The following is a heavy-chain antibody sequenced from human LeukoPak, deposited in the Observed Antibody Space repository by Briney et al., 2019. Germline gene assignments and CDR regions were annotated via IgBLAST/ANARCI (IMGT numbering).Heavy chain of an antibody. CDR1: GGSISSGDYY. CDR3: ARGPNYVWGSYRYFDY. CDR2: IYYSGST. J-gene: IGHJ4*02. Sequence: PSETLSLTCTVSGGSISSGDYYWSWIRQPPGKGLEWIGYIYYSGSTSYNPSFKSRVTISVSTSKNQFSLKLSSVTAADTAVYYCARGPNYVWGSYRYFDYWGQGTLVTASS. V-gene: IGHV4-30-4*01. D-gene: IGHD3-16*02.